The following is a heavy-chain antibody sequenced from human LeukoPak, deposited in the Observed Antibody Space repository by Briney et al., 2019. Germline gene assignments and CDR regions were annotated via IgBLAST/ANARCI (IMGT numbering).Heavy chain of an antibody. V-gene: IGHV5-51*01. J-gene: IGHJ3*02. Sequence: GESLKISCKGSGYSFTSYWIGWVRQMPGKGLEWMGIIYPGNSDTLYNPSFQGQVTISVDKSISTAYLQWSSLQASDTAMYYCAGRRLESYDAFDIWGQGTMVTVSS. CDR3: AGRRLESYDAFDI. CDR2: IYPGNSDT. D-gene: IGHD3-3*01. CDR1: GYSFTSYW.